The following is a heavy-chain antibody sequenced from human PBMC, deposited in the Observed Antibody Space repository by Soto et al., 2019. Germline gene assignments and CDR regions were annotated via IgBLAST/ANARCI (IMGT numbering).Heavy chain of an antibody. CDR2: ISTYDGST. Sequence: QVQLVQSGAEVKKPGASVKVSCKASGYTFNTYGITWVRQAPGQGLEWMGWISTYDGSTYYEERLQGRVTLTTDPAKTTAYMELRSLRSDDTAVYYCARKSSSSSWFHPWGQGTLVTVS. V-gene: IGHV1-18*01. J-gene: IGHJ5*02. D-gene: IGHD6-6*01. CDR1: GYTFNTYG. CDR3: ARKSSSSSWFHP.